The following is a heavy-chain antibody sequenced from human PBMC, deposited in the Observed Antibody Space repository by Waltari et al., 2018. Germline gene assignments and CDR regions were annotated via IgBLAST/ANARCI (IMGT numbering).Heavy chain of an antibody. D-gene: IGHD6-19*01. CDR1: GYSISSGYS. CDR2: IYHSGST. Sequence: QVQLQESGPGLVKPSETLSLTCAVSGYSISSGYSWGWIRQPPGKGLEWIGSIYHSGSTYYNPSLKSRVTISVDTSKNQFSLKLSSVTAADTAVYYCAREQAGSGPDYWGQGTLVTVSS. V-gene: IGHV4-38-2*02. CDR3: AREQAGSGPDY. J-gene: IGHJ4*02.